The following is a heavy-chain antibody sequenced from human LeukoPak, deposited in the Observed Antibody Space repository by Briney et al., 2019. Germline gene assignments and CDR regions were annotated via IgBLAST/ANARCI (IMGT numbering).Heavy chain of an antibody. J-gene: IGHJ3*02. Sequence: GGSLRLSCAASGFTFSSYSMNWVRQAPGKGLEWVSSISSSSSYIYYADSVKGRLTISRDNAKNSLYLQMNSLRAEDTAVYYCARGPYSYDSSGAFDIWGQGTMVTVSS. D-gene: IGHD3-22*01. CDR3: ARGPYSYDSSGAFDI. CDR1: GFTFSSYS. CDR2: ISSSSSYI. V-gene: IGHV3-21*01.